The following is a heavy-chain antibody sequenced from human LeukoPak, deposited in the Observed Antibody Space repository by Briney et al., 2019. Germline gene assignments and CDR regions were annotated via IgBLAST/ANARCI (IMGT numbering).Heavy chain of an antibody. D-gene: IGHD6-6*01. CDR3: ARASHGWYFDL. J-gene: IGHJ2*01. CDR2: IYYSGST. CDR1: GGSLNINTYY. V-gene: IGHV4-39*07. Sequence: PSETLSLTCTVSGGSLNINTYYWGWIRQPPGTGLEWIGSIYYSGSTYYNPSLKSRVTISVDTSKNQFSLKLSSVTAADTAVYYCARASHGWYFDLWGRGTLVTVSS.